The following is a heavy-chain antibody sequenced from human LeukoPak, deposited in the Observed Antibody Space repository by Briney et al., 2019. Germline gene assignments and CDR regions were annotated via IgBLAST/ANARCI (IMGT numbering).Heavy chain of an antibody. CDR3: AKDAVASIAVAGNFDY. Sequence: GRSLRLSCAASGFTFDDHAMHWVRQAPGKGLEWVSGISRNSGSIGYADSVKGRFTISRDNAKNSLYLQMNSLRAEDTALYYCAKDAVASIAVAGNFDYWGQGTLVTVSS. CDR2: ISRNSGSI. V-gene: IGHV3-9*01. J-gene: IGHJ4*02. D-gene: IGHD6-19*01. CDR1: GFTFDDHA.